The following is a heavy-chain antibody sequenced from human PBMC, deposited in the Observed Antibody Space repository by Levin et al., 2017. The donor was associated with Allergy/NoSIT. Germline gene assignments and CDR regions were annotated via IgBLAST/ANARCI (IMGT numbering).Heavy chain of an antibody. J-gene: IGHJ4*02. CDR3: ASGSSWVHVY. V-gene: IGHV3-74*01. D-gene: IGHD6-13*01. CDR1: GFIFNTYW. Sequence: PGGSLRLSCAASGFIFNTYWMHWVRQAPGKGLVWVSRINSDGSSTNYADTVKGRFTISRDNAKNTVYLQMNSLRADDTSVYFCASGSSWVHVYWGQGTPVTVSS. CDR2: INSDGSST.